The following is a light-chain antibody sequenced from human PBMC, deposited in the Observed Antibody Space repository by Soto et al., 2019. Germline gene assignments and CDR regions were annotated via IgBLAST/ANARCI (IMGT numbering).Light chain of an antibody. CDR2: GAS. Sequence: VMTQSPATLSVSPGERATLSCRASESVATNLAWYQQKPGQAPRLLISGASTRAAGIPDRFRGSGSGTEFTLTINSLRSEDSAGYYCQQYFEWPPMTFGQGTKVEI. J-gene: IGKJ1*01. CDR3: QQYFEWPPMT. CDR1: ESVATN. V-gene: IGKV3-15*01.